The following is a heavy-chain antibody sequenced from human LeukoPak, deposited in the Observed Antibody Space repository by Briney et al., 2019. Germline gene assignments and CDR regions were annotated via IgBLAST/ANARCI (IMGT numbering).Heavy chain of an antibody. CDR2: INHSGST. J-gene: IGHJ4*02. CDR3: ASRAPFDY. V-gene: IGHV4-34*01. CDR1: GFTFSSYS. Sequence: GSLRLSCAASGFTFSSYSMNWVRQPPGKGLEWIGEINHSGSTNYNPSLKSRVTISVDTSKNQFSLKLSSVTAADTAVYYCASRAPFDYWGQGTLVTVSS.